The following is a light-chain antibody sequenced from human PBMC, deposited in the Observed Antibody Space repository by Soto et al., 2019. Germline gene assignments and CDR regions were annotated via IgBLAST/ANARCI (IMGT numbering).Light chain of an antibody. Sequence: EIVLTQSPATLSLSPGERATLSCRASQSVGSSLAWYQQKPGQAPRLLINDSSNRATGIPARFSGSGSGTDFTLTITSLQPEDFATYYCHQVYTYPRTFGQGTKVDIK. CDR1: QSVGSS. J-gene: IGKJ1*01. CDR2: DSS. V-gene: IGKV3-11*01. CDR3: HQVYTYPRT.